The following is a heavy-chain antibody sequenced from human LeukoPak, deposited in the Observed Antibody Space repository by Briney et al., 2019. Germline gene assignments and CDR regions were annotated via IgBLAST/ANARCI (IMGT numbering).Heavy chain of an antibody. J-gene: IGHJ5*02. CDR3: ARDYYGNRDYNWFDP. CDR2: INPNSGGT. V-gene: IGHV1-2*02. D-gene: IGHD3-3*01. CDR1: GYKFTVDY. Sequence: GASVKVSCKSSGYKFTVDYIHWVRQAPGQGLEWMGWINPNSGGTNYAQKFQGRVTMTKDTSISTAYMELSRLRSDDTAVYYCARDYYGNRDYNWFDPWGQGTLVTVSS.